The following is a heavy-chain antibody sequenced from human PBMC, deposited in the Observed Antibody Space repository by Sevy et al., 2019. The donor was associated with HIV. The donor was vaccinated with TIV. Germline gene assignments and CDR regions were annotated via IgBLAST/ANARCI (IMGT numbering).Heavy chain of an antibody. J-gene: IGHJ6*02. Sequence: GGSLRLSCAASGFTFSHAWMSWVRQAPGKGLEWVGRIKSKPYGGTTDYAAPVKGRFTISRDDSKNTLFLQMNSLKTEDTAVYYCSTDPIIVLLVTDGMDVWGQGTTVTVSS. CDR2: IKSKPYGGTT. V-gene: IGHV3-15*01. CDR1: GFTFSHAW. CDR3: STDPIIVLLVTDGMDV. D-gene: IGHD2-8*02.